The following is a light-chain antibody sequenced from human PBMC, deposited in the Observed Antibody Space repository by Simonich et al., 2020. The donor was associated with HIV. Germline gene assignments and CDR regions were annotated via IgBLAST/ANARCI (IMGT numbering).Light chain of an antibody. V-gene: IGKV1-5*03. CDR3: QQYNSYSYT. Sequence: DIQMTQSPSTLSASVGDRVTITCRASQSLNSWLAWYQQKPGKAPKLLIYKASSLESGGPSRFSGSGSGTEFTLTISSLQPDDFATYYCQQYNSYSYTFGQGTKLEIK. CDR2: KAS. CDR1: QSLNSW. J-gene: IGKJ2*01.